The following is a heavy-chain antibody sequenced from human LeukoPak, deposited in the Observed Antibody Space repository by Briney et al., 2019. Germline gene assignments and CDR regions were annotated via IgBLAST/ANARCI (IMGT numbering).Heavy chain of an antibody. Sequence: PGGSLRLSCAASGFTFDDYAMHWVRQAPGKGLEWVSGISWNSGSIGYADSVKGRFTISRDNAKNSLYLQMNSLRAEDTALYYCAKDVTYYYDSCGYYDYWGQGTLVTVSS. D-gene: IGHD3-22*01. CDR3: AKDVTYYYDSCGYYDY. J-gene: IGHJ4*02. CDR2: ISWNSGSI. V-gene: IGHV3-9*01. CDR1: GFTFDDYA.